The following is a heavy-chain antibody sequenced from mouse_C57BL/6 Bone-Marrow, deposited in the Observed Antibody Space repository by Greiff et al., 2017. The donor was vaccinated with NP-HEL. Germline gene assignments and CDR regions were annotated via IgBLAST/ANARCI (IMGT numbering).Heavy chain of an antibody. CDR3: ARGLLRYYFDY. Sequence: QVQLQQPGAELVKPGASVKLSCKASGYTFTSYWMQWVKQRPGQGLEWIGEIDPSDSYTNYNQKFKGKATLTVDTSASTAYMQLSSLTSEDSAVYYCARGLLRYYFDYWGQGTTLTVSS. CDR2: IDPSDSYT. CDR1: GYTFTSYW. J-gene: IGHJ2*01. D-gene: IGHD1-1*01. V-gene: IGHV1-50*01.